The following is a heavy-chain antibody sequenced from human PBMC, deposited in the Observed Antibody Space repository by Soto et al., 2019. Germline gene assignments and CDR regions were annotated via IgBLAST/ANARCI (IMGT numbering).Heavy chain of an antibody. J-gene: IGHJ4*02. CDR3: EHSLNLITEAAQVGDFDI. V-gene: IGHV2-5*02. D-gene: IGHD1-26*01. CDR2: IYWDDDE. CDR1: GFSLTTDGEG. Sequence: QITLKESGPTLVKSTQPLTLTCTFSGFSLTTDGEGVGWVRQSPGEALEWLALIYWDDDERYSPSLKTRLTITKDISRTRVVLVMISMEPVETGTYFCEHSLNLITEAAQVGDFDIWGEGT.